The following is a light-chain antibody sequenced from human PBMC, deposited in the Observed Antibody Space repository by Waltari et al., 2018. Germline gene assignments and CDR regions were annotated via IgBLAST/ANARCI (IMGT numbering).Light chain of an antibody. CDR2: DAS. CDR1: HGVSRY. CDR3: QQRSNSLT. Sequence: EIVFTQSPATLSLFPRVRPTLSCRASHGVSRYLAWYQQIPGQAPRLLIYDASNRATGFPARFSGSGSGTDFTLTISGLEPEDFAVYYGQQRSNSLTVGGGTKVEIK. J-gene: IGKJ4*01. V-gene: IGKV3-11*01.